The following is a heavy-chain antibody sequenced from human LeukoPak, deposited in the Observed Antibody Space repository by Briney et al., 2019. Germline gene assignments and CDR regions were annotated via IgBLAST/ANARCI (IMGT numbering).Heavy chain of an antibody. V-gene: IGHV3-30*18. J-gene: IGHJ4*02. CDR2: ISHDGGNE. CDR3: AKDRLSYSAMETDY. Sequence: GRSLSLSCATSGFTFRNYGMHWVRQAPGKGLEWVAVISHDGGNEYYADSVRGRFTISRDNSKDTLYLQMLNLRAEDTAIYYCAKDRLSYSAMETDYWGQGTLVTVSS. D-gene: IGHD5-18*01. CDR1: GFTFRNYG.